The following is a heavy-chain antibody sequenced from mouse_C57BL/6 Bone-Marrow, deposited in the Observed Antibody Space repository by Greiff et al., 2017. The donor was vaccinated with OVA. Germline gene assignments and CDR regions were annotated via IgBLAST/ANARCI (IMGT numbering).Heavy chain of an antibody. J-gene: IGHJ3*01. CDR1: GFNIKDYY. D-gene: IGHD1-1*01. V-gene: IGHV14-2*01. Sequence: EVQLQQSGAELVKPGASVKLSCTASGFNIKDYYMHWVKQRTEQGLEWIGRIDPEDGETKYAPKFQGKATITADPSSNTAYLQLSSLTSEDTAVYYCARWYLITTVVEGIAYWGQGTLVTVSA. CDR2: IDPEDGET. CDR3: ARWYLITTVVEGIAY.